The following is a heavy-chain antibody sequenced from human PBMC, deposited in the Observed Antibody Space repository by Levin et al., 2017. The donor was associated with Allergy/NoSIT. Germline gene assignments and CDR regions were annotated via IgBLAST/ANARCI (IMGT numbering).Heavy chain of an antibody. CDR1: GFTFSSYW. Sequence: GGSLRLSCAASGFTFSSYWMSWVRQAPGKGLEWVANIKQDGSEKYYVDSVKGRFTISRDNAKNSLYLQMNSLRAEDTAVYYCARDFSPLDYGDFPLLWGQGTLVTVSS. CDR2: IKQDGSEK. D-gene: IGHD4-17*01. V-gene: IGHV3-7*04. CDR3: ARDFSPLDYGDFPLL. J-gene: IGHJ4*02.